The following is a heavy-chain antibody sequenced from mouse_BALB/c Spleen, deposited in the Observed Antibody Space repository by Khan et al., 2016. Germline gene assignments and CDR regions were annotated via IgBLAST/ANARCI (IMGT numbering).Heavy chain of an antibody. Sequence: QIQLVQSGPELKKPGETVKISCKVSGYTFTNYGMNWVKQAPGKGLKWMGWINTYTGEPTYAADFRGRFAFSLDTSASTAYLQINNLKNEDTATYFCASIYDGYYVGLYYAMDYWGQGTSVTVSS. J-gene: IGHJ4*01. D-gene: IGHD2-3*01. CDR3: ASIYDGYYVGLYYAMDY. CDR2: INTYTGEP. V-gene: IGHV9-3-1*01. CDR1: GYTFTNYG.